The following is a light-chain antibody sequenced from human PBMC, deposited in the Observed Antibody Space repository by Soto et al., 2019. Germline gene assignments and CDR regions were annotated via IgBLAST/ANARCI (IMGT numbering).Light chain of an antibody. CDR3: HQYNNWPWT. V-gene: IGKV3-15*01. CDR1: QRVSNH. Sequence: EIVMTQSPATLSVSPGETTRLSCRASQRVSNHFAWYQQKPGQAPRLLIYAASTRAAGVPVRFSGSGSETEFTLTIRSLQSEDFALYYCHQYNNWPWTFGQGTKVDIK. CDR2: AAS. J-gene: IGKJ1*01.